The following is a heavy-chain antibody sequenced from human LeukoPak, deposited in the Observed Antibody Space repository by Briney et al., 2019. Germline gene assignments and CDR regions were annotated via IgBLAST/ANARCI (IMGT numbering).Heavy chain of an antibody. CDR1: GFTFGSSA. CDR2: FSRSGPDT. V-gene: IGHV3-23*01. J-gene: IGHJ4*02. D-gene: IGHD6-13*01. CDR3: AKGSLGSWYYFDY. Sequence: YPGGSLRLSGAASGFTFGSSAMSWVRQAPGKGPEWVSTFSRSGPDTYYADSVKGRFTIFRDNSKNTLYLQMYSLRAEDTAVYYCAKGSLGSWYYFDYWGQGTLVTVSS.